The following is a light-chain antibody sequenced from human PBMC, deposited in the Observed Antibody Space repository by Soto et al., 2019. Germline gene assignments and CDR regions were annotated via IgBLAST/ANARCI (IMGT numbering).Light chain of an antibody. CDR1: SSDVGRYND. J-gene: IGLJ3*02. Sequence: QSALTQPASVSGSPGQSITISCTGTSSDVGRYNDVSWYQQHPGKAPKLIIYDVSYRPSGVSDRFSGSKSGNTASLTISGLQAEVEADYYCSSYTGSSTSFGGGTKLTVL. CDR3: SSYTGSSTS. CDR2: DVS. V-gene: IGLV2-14*01.